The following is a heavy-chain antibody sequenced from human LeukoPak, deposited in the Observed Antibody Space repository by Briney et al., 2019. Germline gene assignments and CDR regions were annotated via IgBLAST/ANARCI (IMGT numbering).Heavy chain of an antibody. CDR3: ARGSSGSTKRYYFDS. V-gene: IGHV4-4*07. D-gene: IGHD6-19*01. Sequence: PSETLSLTCTVPGGSISGYYWNWVRQPADRGLEWIGRLYSRGDTYYHPSLKSRLTVSVDTSKNQFSLTLRSVTAADTAVYYCARGSSGSTKRYYFDSWGQGALVTAPS. J-gene: IGHJ4*02. CDR2: LYSRGDT. CDR1: GGSISGYY.